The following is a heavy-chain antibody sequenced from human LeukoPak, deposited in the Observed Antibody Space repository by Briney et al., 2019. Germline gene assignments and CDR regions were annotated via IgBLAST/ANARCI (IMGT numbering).Heavy chain of an antibody. CDR2: ISGSSGYI. CDR3: ARDSANVVGAKSIFDY. Sequence: GGSLRLSCAASGFTFSSYSMNWVRQAPGKGLEWVSSISGSSGYIYYADSVKGRFTISRDNAKNSLHLQMSSLRAEDTAVYYCARDSANVVGAKSIFDYWGQGTLVTVSS. CDR1: GFTFSSYS. V-gene: IGHV3-21*01. J-gene: IGHJ4*02. D-gene: IGHD1-26*01.